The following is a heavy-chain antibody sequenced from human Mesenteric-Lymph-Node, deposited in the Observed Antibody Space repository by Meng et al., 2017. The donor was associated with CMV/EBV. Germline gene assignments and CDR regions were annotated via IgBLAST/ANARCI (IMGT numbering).Heavy chain of an antibody. CDR1: GFTFSNAW. J-gene: IGHJ4*02. CDR2: IKSKTDGGTT. V-gene: IGHV3-15*01. Sequence: GESLKISCAASGFTFSNAWMSWVRQAPGKGLEWVGRIKSKTDGGTTDYAAPVKGRFTISRDDSKNTLYLQMNSLRAEDTAIYYCPKDGLGGWDHFDYWGQGALVTVSS. CDR3: PKDGLGGWDHFDY. D-gene: IGHD1-26*01.